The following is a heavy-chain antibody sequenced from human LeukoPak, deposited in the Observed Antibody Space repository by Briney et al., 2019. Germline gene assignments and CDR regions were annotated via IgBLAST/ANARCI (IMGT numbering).Heavy chain of an antibody. CDR3: ARGAPGY. Sequence: PSETLSLTCAVYGGSFSDYHWTWIRQPPGKRLEWIGQIRHGGTTKYNPSLNSRVTMSLDTSKNQFSLKLASVTAADTAVYYCARGAPGYWGQGTLVTVSS. V-gene: IGHV4-34*01. J-gene: IGHJ4*02. CDR1: GGSFSDYH. CDR2: IRHGGTT.